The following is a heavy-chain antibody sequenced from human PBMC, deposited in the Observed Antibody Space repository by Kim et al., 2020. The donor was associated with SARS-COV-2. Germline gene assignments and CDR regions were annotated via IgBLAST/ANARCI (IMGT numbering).Heavy chain of an antibody. J-gene: IGHJ4*02. V-gene: IGHV4-39*01. CDR3: ARAYSSGAYYFDY. D-gene: IGHD6-19*01. Sequence: NPSLKSRVTISVDTSKNQFSLKLSSVTAADTAVYYCARAYSSGAYYFDYWGQGTLVTVSS.